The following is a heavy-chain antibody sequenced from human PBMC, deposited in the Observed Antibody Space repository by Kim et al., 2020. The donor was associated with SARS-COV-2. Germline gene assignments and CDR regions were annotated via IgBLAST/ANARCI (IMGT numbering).Heavy chain of an antibody. CDR2: ISSNGGTT. D-gene: IGHD3-22*01. CDR1: GFTFSSYA. CDR3: VKGSEHYCGSRADY. Sequence: GGSLRLSCSASGFTFSSYAMHWVRQAPGKGLQFVSSISSNGGTTYYADSLKGRIAISRDNSKSTLYLQMSSLRADDTAVFYFVKGSEHYCGSRADYWGQGTLVTVSS. V-gene: IGHV3-64D*09. J-gene: IGHJ4*02.